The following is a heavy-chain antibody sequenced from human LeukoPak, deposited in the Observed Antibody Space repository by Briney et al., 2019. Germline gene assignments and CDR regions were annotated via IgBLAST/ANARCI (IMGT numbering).Heavy chain of an antibody. Sequence: GGSLRLSCAASGFTFSSYGMSWVRQAPGKGLEWVSANSGSGGSTYYADSVKGRFTISRDNSKNTLYLQMNSLRAEDTAVYYCAKEGYYDSSGYCDYWGQGTLVTVSS. D-gene: IGHD3-22*01. CDR2: NSGSGGST. V-gene: IGHV3-23*01. CDR3: AKEGYYDSSGYCDY. CDR1: GFTFSSYG. J-gene: IGHJ4*02.